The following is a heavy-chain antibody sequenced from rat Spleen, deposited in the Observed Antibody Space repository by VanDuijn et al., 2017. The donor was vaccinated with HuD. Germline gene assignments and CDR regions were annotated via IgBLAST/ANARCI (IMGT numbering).Heavy chain of an antibody. D-gene: IGHD1-7*01. J-gene: IGHJ4*01. CDR3: ASLTMGGMDA. CDR1: GFTFSDYN. V-gene: IGHV5-7*01. Sequence: EVQLVESGGGLVQPGRSLKLSCAASGFTFSDYNMAWVRQAPKKGLEWVATISYDGSSTYYRDSVKGRFTISSDNAKSTLYLQMDSLRSEDTATYYCASLTMGGMDAWGQGASVTVSS. CDR2: ISYDGSST.